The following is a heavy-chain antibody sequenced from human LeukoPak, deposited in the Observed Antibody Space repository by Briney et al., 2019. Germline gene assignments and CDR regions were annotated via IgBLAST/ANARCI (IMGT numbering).Heavy chain of an antibody. V-gene: IGHV4-59*01. CDR2: IYYSGST. Sequence: PSETLSLTCTVSGGSISSYYWSWIRRPPGKGLEWIGYIYYSGSTNYNPSLKSRVTISVDTSKNQFSLKLSSVTAADTAVYYCARGRLIVGAINFDYWGQGTLVTVSS. CDR1: GGSISSYY. J-gene: IGHJ4*02. CDR3: ARGRLIVGAINFDY. D-gene: IGHD1-26*01.